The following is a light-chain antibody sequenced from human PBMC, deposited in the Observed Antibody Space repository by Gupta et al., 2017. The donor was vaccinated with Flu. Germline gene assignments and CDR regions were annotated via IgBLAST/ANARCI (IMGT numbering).Light chain of an antibody. V-gene: IGLV2-14*01. CDR3: SSYTSSSTVV. CDR2: EVS. J-gene: IGLJ2*01. Sequence: QSALTQPASVSGSPGQSITISCPGTSSDVGGYNYVSWYQQHPRKAPKPMIYEVSNRPSGVANRFSGSKSGNTASLTXSXRQAEAXADYYCSSYTSSSTVVFGGGTKLTVL. CDR1: SSDVGGYNY.